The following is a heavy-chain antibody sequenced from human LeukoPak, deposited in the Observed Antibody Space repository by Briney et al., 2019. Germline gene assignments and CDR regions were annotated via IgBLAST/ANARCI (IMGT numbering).Heavy chain of an antibody. Sequence: GGSLRLSCAASGFTLRSYTMNWVRQAPGKGLEWVSSIGISSNKIYYADSVKGRFTISRDNAKNSLYLQMNSLRAEDTAVYYCARVRAITIFGVVIIDAFDIWGQGTMVTVSS. J-gene: IGHJ3*02. CDR2: IGISSNKI. V-gene: IGHV3-21*01. CDR3: ARVRAITIFGVVIIDAFDI. CDR1: GFTLRSYT. D-gene: IGHD3-3*01.